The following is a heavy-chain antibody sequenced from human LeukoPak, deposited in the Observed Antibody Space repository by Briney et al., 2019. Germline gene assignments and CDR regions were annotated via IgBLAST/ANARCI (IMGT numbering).Heavy chain of an antibody. D-gene: IGHD3-3*01. Sequence: GGSLRLSCAASGFSFSSYIMNWVRQAPGKGLEWASSLSSSSTYIYYADSVKGRFTISRDNAKNSLYLQMNSLSVEDTAVYYCARDYDSDVWGQGTTVTVSS. V-gene: IGHV3-21*01. CDR2: LSSSSTYI. CDR3: ARDYDSDV. J-gene: IGHJ6*02. CDR1: GFSFSSYI.